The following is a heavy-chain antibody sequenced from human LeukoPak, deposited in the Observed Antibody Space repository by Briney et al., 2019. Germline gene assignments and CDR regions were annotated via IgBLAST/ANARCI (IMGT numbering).Heavy chain of an antibody. Sequence: GASVTVSCKASGGTFSSYAISWVRQAPGQGLEWMGGIIPIFGTANYAQKFQGRVTITADESTSTAYMELSSLRSEDTAVYYCARDLYDGYNYVTGDYWGQGTLVTVSS. CDR3: ARDLYDGYNYVTGDY. CDR2: IIPIFGTA. V-gene: IGHV1-69*13. J-gene: IGHJ4*02. CDR1: GGTFSSYA. D-gene: IGHD5-24*01.